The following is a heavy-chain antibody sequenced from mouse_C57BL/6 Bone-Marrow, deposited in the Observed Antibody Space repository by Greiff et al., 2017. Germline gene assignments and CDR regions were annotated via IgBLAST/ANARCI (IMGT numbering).Heavy chain of an antibody. J-gene: IGHJ3*01. CDR2: IYPGDGDT. V-gene: IGHV1-82*01. CDR3: ARSFPWFAY. Sequence: QVQLQQSGPELVKPGASVKISCKASGYAFSSSWMNWVKQRPGKGLEWIGRIYPGDGDTNYNGKFKGKATLTADKSSSTAYMQLSSLTSEDSAVCFCARSFPWFAYWGQGTLVTVSA. CDR1: GYAFSSSW.